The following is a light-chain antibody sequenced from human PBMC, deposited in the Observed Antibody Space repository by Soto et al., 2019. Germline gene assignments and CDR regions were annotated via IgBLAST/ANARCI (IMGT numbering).Light chain of an antibody. CDR3: QHYESTPPT. CDR2: WAS. V-gene: IGKV4-1*01. J-gene: IGKJ2*01. CDR1: QSVLYSSNNKNY. Sequence: DIVMTQSPDSLAVSLCERATINCKSSQSVLYSSNNKNYLAWYQHRPGQPPKLLIYWASTRESGVPDRFSGSGSGTDFTLTITSLQAEDVAVYYCQHYESTPPTFGQGTKLEIK.